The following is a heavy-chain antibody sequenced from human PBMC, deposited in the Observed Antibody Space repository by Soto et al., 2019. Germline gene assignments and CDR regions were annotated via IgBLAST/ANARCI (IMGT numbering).Heavy chain of an antibody. J-gene: IGHJ5*02. CDR2: ISVYNGNT. V-gene: IGHV1-18*01. CDR1: GYTFTSCG. Sequence: GASVKVSCKASGYTFTSCGISWVRQAPGQGLEWMGWISVYNGNTNYAQKLQGRVTMTTDTSTSTAYMEVRSLRSDDTAVYYCARDVYCSSTSCYLARASWWFDPWGQGTLVTVS. D-gene: IGHD2-2*01. CDR3: ARDVYCSSTSCYLARASWWFDP.